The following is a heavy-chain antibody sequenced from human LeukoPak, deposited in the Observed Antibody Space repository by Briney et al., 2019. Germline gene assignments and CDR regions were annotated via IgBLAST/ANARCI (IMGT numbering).Heavy chain of an antibody. V-gene: IGHV1-69*13. CDR1: GGTFSSYA. J-gene: IGHJ3*02. Sequence: SVKVSCKASGGTFSSYAISWVRQAPGQGLEWMGGIIPIFGTTNYAQKFQGRVTITADESTSTAYMELSSLRSEDTAVYYCARGHPGGLRYFDWLLYKEDAFDIWGQGTMVTVSS. D-gene: IGHD3-9*01. CDR3: ARGHPGGLRYFDWLLYKEDAFDI. CDR2: IIPIFGTT.